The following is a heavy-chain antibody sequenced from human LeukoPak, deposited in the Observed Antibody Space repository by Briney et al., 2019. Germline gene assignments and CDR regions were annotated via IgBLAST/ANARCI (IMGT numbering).Heavy chain of an antibody. J-gene: IGHJ4*02. D-gene: IGHD3-22*01. CDR2: ISGGGDIT. CDR1: GFNFANHA. V-gene: IGHV3-23*01. CDR3: ARTRSSGYLTFDY. Sequence: GGSLRLSCEASGFNFANHAMSWVRQTPGKGLEWVSAISGGGDITYYADSVTGRFTISRDNSKDTLFLQMHSLRPGDTAVYYCARTRSSGYLTFDYWGQGILVTVSS.